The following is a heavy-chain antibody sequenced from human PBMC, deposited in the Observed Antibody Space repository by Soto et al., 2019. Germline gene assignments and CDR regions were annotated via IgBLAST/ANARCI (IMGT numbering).Heavy chain of an antibody. CDR3: AREMGQLDAFDI. V-gene: IGHV1-8*01. Sequence: ASVKVSCKASGYTFTSYDINWVRQATGQGLEWMGWMNPNSGNTGYAQKFQGRVTMTRNTSISTAYMELSSLRSEDTAVYYCAREMGQLDAFDIWGQGTMVTVSS. D-gene: IGHD6-6*01. CDR1: GYTFTSYD. CDR2: MNPNSGNT. J-gene: IGHJ3*02.